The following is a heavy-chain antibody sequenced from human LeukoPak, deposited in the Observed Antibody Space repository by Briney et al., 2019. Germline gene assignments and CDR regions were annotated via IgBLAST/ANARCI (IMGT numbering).Heavy chain of an antibody. V-gene: IGHV3-11*04. D-gene: IGHD4-17*01. J-gene: IGHJ4*02. CDR2: ISSSGTG. Sequence: GGSLRLSCAASGFTFSDYFMSWIRQAPGKGLEWLSHISSSGTGYYTDSVKGRATISRDNAKNSLYLQMNSLRAEDTAVYYCARRDHGDYGEEYWGQGTLVTVSS. CDR1: GFTFSDYF. CDR3: ARRDHGDYGEEY.